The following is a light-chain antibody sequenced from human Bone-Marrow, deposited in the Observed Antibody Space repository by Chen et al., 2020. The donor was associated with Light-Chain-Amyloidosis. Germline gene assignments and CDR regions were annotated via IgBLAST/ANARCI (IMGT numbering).Light chain of an antibody. J-gene: IGLJ2*01. V-gene: IGLV3-25*03. Sequence: SYELTQPPSVSVSPGQTARITCSGDDLPTKYAYWYQQKPGQAPVLVIHSDTERPSRISERFSGSSSGTTATLTISGVQAEDDADYHCQSADSSGTYEVIFGGGTKLTVL. CDR1: DLPTKY. CDR2: SDT. CDR3: QSADSSGTYEVI.